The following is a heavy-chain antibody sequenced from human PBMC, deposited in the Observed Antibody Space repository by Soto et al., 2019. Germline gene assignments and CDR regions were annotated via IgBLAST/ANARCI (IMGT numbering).Heavy chain of an antibody. CDR2: MNPNSGNT. V-gene: IGHV1-8*01. J-gene: IGHJ4*02. D-gene: IGHD2-15*01. CDR3: ARVPRLVAGEDYADY. CDR1: GYTFTSYD. Sequence: QVQLVQSGAEVKKPGASVKVSCKASGYTFTSYDINWVRQATGQGLEWMRWMNPNSGNTGYAQKFQGRVTMTRNTSISTAYMELSSLRSEDTAVYYCARVPRLVAGEDYADYWGQGTLVTVSS.